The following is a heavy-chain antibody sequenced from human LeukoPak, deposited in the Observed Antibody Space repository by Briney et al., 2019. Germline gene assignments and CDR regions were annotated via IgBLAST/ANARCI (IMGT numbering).Heavy chain of an antibody. CDR2: ISSSGSTI. J-gene: IGHJ4*02. CDR3: ARVILTGYYRNEYYFDY. D-gene: IGHD3-9*01. Sequence: GGSLRLSCAASGFTFSSYAMSWVRQAPGKGLEWVSYISSSGSTIYYADSVKGRFTISRDNAKNSLYLQMNSLRAEDTAVYYCARVILTGYYRNEYYFDYWGQGTLVTVSS. CDR1: GFTFSSYA. V-gene: IGHV3-48*04.